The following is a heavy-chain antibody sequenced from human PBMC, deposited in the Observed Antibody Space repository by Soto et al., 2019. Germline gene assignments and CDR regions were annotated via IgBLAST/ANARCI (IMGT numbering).Heavy chain of an antibody. D-gene: IGHD2-15*01. CDR1: GGSVRSNNW. V-gene: IGHV4-4*02. CDR3: GCRVEDISYDYYGMGV. CDR2: IHHREST. Sequence: KASETLSLTCAVSGGSVRSNNWWFWVRQPPGKGLEWIGEIHHRESTNLNPSLKSRVTISVDRSKNEFSLKVKSVTAADTAVYYCGCRVEDISYDYYGMGVWGQGTTVTVSS. J-gene: IGHJ6*02.